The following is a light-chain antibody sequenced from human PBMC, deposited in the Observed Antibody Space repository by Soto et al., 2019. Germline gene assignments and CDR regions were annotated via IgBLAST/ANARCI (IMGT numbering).Light chain of an antibody. Sequence: EIVMTQSPATLSVSPGEGATLSCRASQSVSGNLAWYQQKPGQAPRLLIYGASTRATGIPARFSGGGSGTDFTLTISSLQSEDFAIYYCQQYNQWPLYTFGHGTKLEI. CDR1: QSVSGN. J-gene: IGKJ2*01. CDR2: GAS. V-gene: IGKV3-15*01. CDR3: QQYNQWPLYT.